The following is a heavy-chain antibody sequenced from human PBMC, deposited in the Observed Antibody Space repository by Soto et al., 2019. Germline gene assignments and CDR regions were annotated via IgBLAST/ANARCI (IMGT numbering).Heavy chain of an antibody. CDR3: THYDILTGYYY. Sequence: PGGSLRLSCAASGFAFSSYAMHWVRQASGKGLEWVGRIRSKANTYATAYTASVKGRFTISRDDSKNTAYLQMNSLKTEDTAVYYCTHYDILTGYYYWGQGTLVTVSS. V-gene: IGHV3-73*01. D-gene: IGHD3-9*01. CDR2: IRSKANTYAT. J-gene: IGHJ4*02. CDR1: GFAFSSYA.